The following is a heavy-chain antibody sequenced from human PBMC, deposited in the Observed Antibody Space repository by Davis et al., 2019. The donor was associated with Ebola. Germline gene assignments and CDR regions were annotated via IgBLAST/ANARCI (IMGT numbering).Heavy chain of an antibody. CDR3: AKSGLSFGVVKYHYGMDV. J-gene: IGHJ6*04. Sequence: GESLKISCTDSVITFSSYAMTWVRQAPGKGLEWVSAISGSGGSTYYADSVKGRFTISRDNSKKTMYRQMNSLRAEDTAVYYCAKSGLSFGVVKYHYGMDVWGKGTTVTVSS. V-gene: IGHV3-23*01. CDR1: VITFSSYA. D-gene: IGHD3-3*01. CDR2: ISGSGGST.